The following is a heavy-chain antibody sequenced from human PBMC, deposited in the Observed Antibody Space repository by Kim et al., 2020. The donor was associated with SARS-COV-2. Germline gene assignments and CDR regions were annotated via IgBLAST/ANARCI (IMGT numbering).Heavy chain of an antibody. Sequence: SVKVSCKASGGTFSSYAISWVRQAPGQGLEWMGGIIPIFGTANYAQKFQGRVTITADESTSTAYMELSSLRSEDTAVYYCARELDPLGGLDYWGQGTLVTVSS. CDR1: GGTFSSYA. D-gene: IGHD2-15*01. CDR2: IIPIFGTA. CDR3: ARELDPLGGLDY. V-gene: IGHV1-69*13. J-gene: IGHJ4*02.